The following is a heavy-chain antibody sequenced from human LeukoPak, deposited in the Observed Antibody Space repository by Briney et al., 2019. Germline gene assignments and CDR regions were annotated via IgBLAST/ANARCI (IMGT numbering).Heavy chain of an antibody. J-gene: IGHJ4*02. CDR3: VRGFTYYYGSGSYVDY. V-gene: IGHV3-64D*06. CDR2: ISGNGGST. Sequence: GGSLRLSCSASGFXFSGYAMYWVRQAPGKGLEYVSAISGNGGSTYYADSVKGRFTISRDNSKNTLYLQMSSLRAEDTAVYYCVRGFTYYYGSGSYVDYWGQGTLVTVSS. D-gene: IGHD3-10*01. CDR1: GFXFSGYA.